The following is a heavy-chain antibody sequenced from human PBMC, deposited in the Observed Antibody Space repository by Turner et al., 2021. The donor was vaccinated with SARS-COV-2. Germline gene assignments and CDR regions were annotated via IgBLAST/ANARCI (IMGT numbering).Heavy chain of an antibody. CDR1: GGTFSSYA. CDR2: IIPIFGTA. V-gene: IGHV1-69*01. J-gene: IGHJ5*02. D-gene: IGHD3-22*01. CDR3: ARARGVDYYDSSGQRFDP. Sequence: QVQLVQSGAEVKKPGSSVKVSCKASGGTFSSYAISWVRQAPGQGLEWMGGIIPIFGTANYAQKFQGRVTITADESTRTAYMELSSLRSEDTAVYYCARARGVDYYDSSGQRFDPWGQGTLVTVSS.